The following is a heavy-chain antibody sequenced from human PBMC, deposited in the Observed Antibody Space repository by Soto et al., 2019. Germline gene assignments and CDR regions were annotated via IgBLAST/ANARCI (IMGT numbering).Heavy chain of an antibody. CDR2: IYSGGST. Sequence: PGGSLILSCAASGFTVSSNYMSWVRQAPGKGLEWVSVIYSGGSTYYADSVKGRFTISRDNSKNTLYLQMNSLRAEDTAVYYCARDRVESGYPEYFQYWGQGTLVTVSS. V-gene: IGHV3-53*01. CDR1: GFTVSSNY. CDR3: ARDRVESGYPEYFQY. D-gene: IGHD3-22*01. J-gene: IGHJ1*01.